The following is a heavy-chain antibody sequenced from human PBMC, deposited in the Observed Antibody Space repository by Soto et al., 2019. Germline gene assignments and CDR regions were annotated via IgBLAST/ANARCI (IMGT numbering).Heavy chain of an antibody. CDR1: GFTFSRYA. CDR2: ISGRTGST. V-gene: IGHV3-23*01. Sequence: EVQLLESGGSLVQPGGSLRLSCAASGFTFSRYALSWVRQAPGKGLEWVSAISGRTGSTYYADSVKGRFTISRDNSKNTLYLQMNSLRAEDTAVYYCTKEEYSSSSFDYWGQGTLVTVSS. J-gene: IGHJ4*02. CDR3: TKEEYSSSSFDY. D-gene: IGHD6-6*01.